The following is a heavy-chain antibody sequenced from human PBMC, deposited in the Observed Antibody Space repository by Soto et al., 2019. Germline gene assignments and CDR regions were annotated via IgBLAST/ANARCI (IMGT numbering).Heavy chain of an antibody. Sequence: EVQLVESGGGLVKPGGSLRLSCAASGFTFSSYSMNWVRQAPGKGLEWVSSISSSSSYIYYADSVKGRFTISRDNAKNSLHLQMNSLRAEDTAVYYCARLTPYDSSGYYCYWGQGTLVTVSS. D-gene: IGHD3-22*01. J-gene: IGHJ4*02. CDR3: ARLTPYDSSGYYCY. V-gene: IGHV3-21*01. CDR1: GFTFSSYS. CDR2: ISSSSSYI.